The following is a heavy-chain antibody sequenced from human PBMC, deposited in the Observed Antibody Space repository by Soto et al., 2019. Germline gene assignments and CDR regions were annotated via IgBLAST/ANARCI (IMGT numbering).Heavy chain of an antibody. CDR2: ISGLSSYI. CDR3: ARDPQQRLADSYYYGMDV. Sequence: EVQLVESGGGLVKPGGSLRLSCAASGFSFSRYGMNWVRQAPGKGLELVSSISGLSSYIYYADSVKGRFTVSRDNAKNSLYVQMTSLRAGDTAVYYCARDPQQRLADSYYYGMDVWGQGTTVIVSS. D-gene: IGHD1-1*01. J-gene: IGHJ6*02. CDR1: GFSFSRYG. V-gene: IGHV3-21*02.